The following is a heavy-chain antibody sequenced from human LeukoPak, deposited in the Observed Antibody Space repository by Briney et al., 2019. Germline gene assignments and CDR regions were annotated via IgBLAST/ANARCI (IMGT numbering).Heavy chain of an antibody. J-gene: IGHJ4*02. D-gene: IGHD3-22*01. CDR2: IYYSEST. CDR3: ARRSENSSGYYFAYYFDY. CDR1: GGSISSYY. V-gene: IGHV4-59*08. Sequence: SENLSLTCTVSGGSISSYYWSWIRQPPGKGLEWIGYIYYSESTNYNPSLKSRVTISVDTSKNQFSLKLSSVTAADTAVYYCARRSENSSGYYFAYYFDYWGQGTLVTVSS.